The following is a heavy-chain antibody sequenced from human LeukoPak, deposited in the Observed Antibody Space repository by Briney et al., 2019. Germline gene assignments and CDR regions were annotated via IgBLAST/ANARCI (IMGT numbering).Heavy chain of an antibody. CDR1: GYTLTELS. D-gene: IGHD4-11*01. J-gene: IGHJ4*02. CDR3: ATSYSNYVYYFDY. V-gene: IGHV1-24*01. Sequence: ASVKVSCRVSGYTLTELSMQWVRQAPGKGLEWMGGFDPEDGETIYAQKFQGRVTMTEDTSTDTAYMELSSLRSEDTAVYYCATSYSNYVYYFDYLGQGTLVTVSS. CDR2: FDPEDGET.